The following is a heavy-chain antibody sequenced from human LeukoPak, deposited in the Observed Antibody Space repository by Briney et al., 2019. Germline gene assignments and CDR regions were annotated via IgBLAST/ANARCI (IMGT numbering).Heavy chain of an antibody. CDR1: GLTFSSYS. Sequence: GGSLRLSCAASGLTFSSYSMNWVRQAPGKGLEWVSSISSSSSYIYYADSVKGRFTISRDNAKNSLYLQMNSLRAEDTAVYYCARVSTTYYYDSSGLLDDYWGQGTLVTVSS. D-gene: IGHD3-22*01. V-gene: IGHV3-21*01. CDR2: ISSSSSYI. CDR3: ARVSTTYYYDSSGLLDDY. J-gene: IGHJ4*02.